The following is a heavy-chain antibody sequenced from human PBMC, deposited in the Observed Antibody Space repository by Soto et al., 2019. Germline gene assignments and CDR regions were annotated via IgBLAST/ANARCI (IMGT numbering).Heavy chain of an antibody. CDR2: MIPNSGNT. CDR3: ARGNGGSYDWFDP. V-gene: IGHV1-8*01. J-gene: IGHJ5*02. Sequence: QVQLVQSGAEVKKPGASVKVSCKASGYTFTSYDINWVRQATGQGLEWMGWMIPNSGNTGYAQKYQGRLTMTRNTSISTAYMELSSLIYEDTAVYYCARGNGGSYDWFDPWGQGTLVTVSS. CDR1: GYTFTSYD. D-gene: IGHD1-26*01.